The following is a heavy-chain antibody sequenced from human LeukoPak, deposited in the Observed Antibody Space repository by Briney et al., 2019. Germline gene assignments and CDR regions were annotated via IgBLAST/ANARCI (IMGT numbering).Heavy chain of an antibody. CDR3: ARLSGSGRHYSY. J-gene: IGHJ4*02. D-gene: IGHD1-26*01. Sequence: PSETLSLTCSVSGASISSSDYYWGWIRQPPGKGLEWIGTIYYSGRTYYTPSLKSRVTISVDTSKNQFSLKLSSVTATDTAMYYCARLSGSGRHYSYWGQGTLVTVSS. V-gene: IGHV4-39*01. CDR1: GASISSSDYY. CDR2: IYYSGRT.